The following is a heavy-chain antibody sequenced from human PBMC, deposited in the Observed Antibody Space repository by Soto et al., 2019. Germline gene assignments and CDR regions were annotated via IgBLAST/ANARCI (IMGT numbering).Heavy chain of an antibody. D-gene: IGHD3-10*01. CDR1: GYRFTKYW. J-gene: IGHJ3*02. CDR2: IYTGDSDN. CDR3: ARAYGYGSGKILDAFDI. Sequence: PGESLKITCKGSGYRFTKYWIGWVRQMPGKGLDWMGIIYTGDSDNKYSPSFQGQVTISADRSINTAYLQWSSLKASDTALYFCARAYGYGSGKILDAFDIWGQGTMVTVSS. V-gene: IGHV5-51*01.